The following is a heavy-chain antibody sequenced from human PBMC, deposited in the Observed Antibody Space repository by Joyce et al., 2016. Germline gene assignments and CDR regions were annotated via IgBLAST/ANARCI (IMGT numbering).Heavy chain of an antibody. V-gene: IGHV1-2*02. CDR3: ARVSLGYFGDLSEYWFDP. CDR1: GYTFTGYD. CDR2: INPSIGGT. J-gene: IGHJ5*02. Sequence: QVQLVQSGAEVKKPGASVKVSCKASGYTFTGYDIHWVREAPGQGLGCMGWINPSIGGTDYTQEFQGRVTMTKDTNISTTYMELSRLRSDDTAVYYCARVSLGYFGDLSEYWFDPWGQGTLVTVSS. D-gene: IGHD3-10*01.